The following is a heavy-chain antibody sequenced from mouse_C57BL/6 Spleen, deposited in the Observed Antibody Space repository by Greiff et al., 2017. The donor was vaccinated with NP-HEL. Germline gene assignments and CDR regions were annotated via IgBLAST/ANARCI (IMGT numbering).Heavy chain of an antibody. V-gene: IGHV2-9-1*01. CDR1: GFSLTSYA. D-gene: IGHD2-4*01. J-gene: IGHJ4*01. Sequence: VQLQESGPGLVAPSQSLSITCTVSGFSLTSYAISWVRQPPGKGLEWLGVIWTGGGTNYNSALKSRLSISKDNSKSQVFLKMNSLQTDDTARYYCAKGGYDYADDTMDYWGQGTSVTVSS. CDR2: IWTGGGT. CDR3: AKGGYDYADDTMDY.